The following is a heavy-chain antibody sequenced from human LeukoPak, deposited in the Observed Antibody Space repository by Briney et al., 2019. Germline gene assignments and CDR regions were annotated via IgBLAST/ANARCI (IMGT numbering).Heavy chain of an antibody. D-gene: IGHD4/OR15-4a*01. CDR3: ARGGARGYYYYYMDV. Sequence: GGSLRLSCAASGFIFSDYYMSWIRDTPGKGLEWISYISSSGSTIHYADSVQGRFTISRDNAKNSLYLEMSSLRAEDTAVYYCARGGARGYYYYYMDVWGKGTTVTVSS. CDR2: ISSSGSTI. CDR1: GFIFSDYY. J-gene: IGHJ6*03. V-gene: IGHV3-11*01.